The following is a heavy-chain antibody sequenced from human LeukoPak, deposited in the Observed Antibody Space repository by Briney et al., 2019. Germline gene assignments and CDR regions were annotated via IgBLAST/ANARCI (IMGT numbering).Heavy chain of an antibody. CDR2: IYYSGST. Sequence: PSETLSLTCTVSGGSISSSSYYWGCIRQPPGKGLEWIGSIYYSGSTYYNPSLKSRVTISVDTSKNQFSLKLSSVTAADTAVYYCARRNYYGSGSYYKSLSEDANYVYWGQGTLVTVSS. J-gene: IGHJ4*02. CDR1: GGSISSSSYY. CDR3: ARRNYYGSGSYYKSLSEDANYVY. V-gene: IGHV4-39*01. D-gene: IGHD3-10*01.